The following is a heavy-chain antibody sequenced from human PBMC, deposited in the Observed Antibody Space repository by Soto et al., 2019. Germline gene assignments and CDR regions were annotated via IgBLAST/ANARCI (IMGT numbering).Heavy chain of an antibody. CDR1: GYTFTSYA. J-gene: IGHJ3*02. Sequence: QVQLVQSGAEVKKPGASVKVSCKASGYTFTSYAMHWVRQAPGQRLEWMGWINAGNGNTKYSQKFQGRVTITRDTSASTAYMELSSLRTEDTAVYYCARGGTGEGLEQTRSAFDIWGQGTMVTVSS. CDR3: ARGGTGEGLEQTRSAFDI. V-gene: IGHV1-3*01. D-gene: IGHD1-1*01. CDR2: INAGNGNT.